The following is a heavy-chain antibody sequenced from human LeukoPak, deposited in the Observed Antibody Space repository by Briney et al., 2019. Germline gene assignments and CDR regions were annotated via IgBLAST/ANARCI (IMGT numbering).Heavy chain of an antibody. Sequence: SQTLSLTCTVSGGSISSGDYYWSWIRQPPGKGLEWIGYIYYSGSAYYNPSLRSRVTISIDTSKNQFSLELSSVTAADTAVYYCASFRVGPTGRKAFDIWGQGTMVTVSS. D-gene: IGHD1-26*01. J-gene: IGHJ3*02. CDR1: GGSISSGDYY. V-gene: IGHV4-30-4*01. CDR3: ASFRVGPTGRKAFDI. CDR2: IYYSGSA.